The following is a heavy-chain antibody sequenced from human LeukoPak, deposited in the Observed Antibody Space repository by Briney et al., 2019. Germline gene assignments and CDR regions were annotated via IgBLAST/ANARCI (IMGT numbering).Heavy chain of an antibody. D-gene: IGHD3-10*02. CDR2: IYYSGNT. CDR3: ARSTGSTMFIDY. Sequence: SETLSLTCTASGGSISPYYWSWLRQPPGKGLEWLGYIYYSGNTDYNPSLKGRIAISVDTSKNQFSLKLSSVTAADTAVYYCARSTGSTMFIDYWGQGTLVTVSS. V-gene: IGHV4-59*01. CDR1: GGSISPYY. J-gene: IGHJ4*02.